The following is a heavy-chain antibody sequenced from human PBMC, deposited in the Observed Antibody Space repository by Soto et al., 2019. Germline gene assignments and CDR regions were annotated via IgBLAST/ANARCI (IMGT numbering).Heavy chain of an antibody. CDR2: ISTFNGKT. Sequence: VQLMQSGDEVKEPGASVKVSCTTSRYTFTSHGISWVRQAPGQGLEWMGWISTFNGKTDYAQKFQGRVTMTADTRTNTAYMELRSLRSDDTALYFCARLLTEGATYREDAFDIWGQGTKVTVSS. D-gene: IGHD1-26*01. CDR3: ARLLTEGATYREDAFDI. V-gene: IGHV1-18*01. CDR1: RYTFTSHG. J-gene: IGHJ3*02.